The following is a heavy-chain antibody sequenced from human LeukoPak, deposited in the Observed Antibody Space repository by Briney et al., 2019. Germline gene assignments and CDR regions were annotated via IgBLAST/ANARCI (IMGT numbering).Heavy chain of an antibody. J-gene: IGHJ4*02. CDR3: AQTQYYDILTGYYFDY. V-gene: IGHV3-74*01. D-gene: IGHD3-9*01. CDR2: INSDGRIT. CDR1: GFTFSDYW. Sequence: PGGSLRLSCAASGFTFSDYWMHWVRQAPGKGLVGVSRINSDGRITSYADSVKGRFTISRDNSKNTLYLQMNSLRAEDTAVYYCAQTQYYDILTGYYFDYWGQGTLVTVSS.